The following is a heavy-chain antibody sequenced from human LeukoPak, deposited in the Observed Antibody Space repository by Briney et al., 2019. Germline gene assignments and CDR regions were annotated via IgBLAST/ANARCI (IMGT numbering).Heavy chain of an antibody. CDR3: ARDRVLDATFYKYDAMDV. D-gene: IGHD2-15*01. CDR2: IYYSGSS. V-gene: IGHV4-59*12. CDR1: GGSIRNYY. Sequence: SETLSLTCTVSGGSIRNYYWSWIRQPPGKRLEWVGDIYYSGSSNYNPSLKSRVTIPLDTSKNQFSLTLRSATAADTAVYYCARDRVLDATFYKYDAMDVWGQGTTVTVSS. J-gene: IGHJ6*02.